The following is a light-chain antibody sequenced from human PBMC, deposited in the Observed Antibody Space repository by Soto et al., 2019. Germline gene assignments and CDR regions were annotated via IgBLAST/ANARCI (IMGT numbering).Light chain of an antibody. CDR1: QGIINY. CDR3: QQLFMYPPT. Sequence: DIQMTQSPSSLSASMGDRVTITCRASQGIINYLAWYQQKPGKAPKLLIYGASTLQGGVPSRFSGSGSGTDFTLTVSSLQPEDLATYYCQQLFMYPPTFGPGTKVDNK. J-gene: IGKJ3*01. V-gene: IGKV1-9*01. CDR2: GAS.